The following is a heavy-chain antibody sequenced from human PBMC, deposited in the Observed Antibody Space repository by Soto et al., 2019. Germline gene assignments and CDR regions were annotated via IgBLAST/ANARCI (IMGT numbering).Heavy chain of an antibody. J-gene: IGHJ2*01. CDR3: AHSARSDYASLGYFDL. CDR1: GFSLSTSGVG. Sequence: QITLKESGPTLVKPTQTLTLTCTFSGFSLSTSGVGVGWIRQPPGKALEWLALIYWDDDKRYSPSLKSRLTITKDPSKTQVVLTMTNMDPVDTATYYGAHSARSDYASLGYFDLWGRGPLVTVSS. CDR2: IYWDDDK. D-gene: IGHD4-17*01. V-gene: IGHV2-5*02.